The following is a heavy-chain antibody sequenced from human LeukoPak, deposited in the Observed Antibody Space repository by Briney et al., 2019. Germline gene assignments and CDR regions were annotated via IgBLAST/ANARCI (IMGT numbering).Heavy chain of an antibody. CDR1: GFTFTTYW. CDR3: ARGHGDFPVNYYFDL. V-gene: IGHV3-74*01. Sequence: PGRSLRLSCAASGFTFTTYWMHWVRQAPGKGLVWVSRIKSDGTSTSYADSVKGRFTISRDNAKNTLYLQMNSLRAEDTAVYYCARGHGDFPVNYYFDLWGRGTLVTVSS. D-gene: IGHD4-17*01. CDR2: IKSDGTST. J-gene: IGHJ2*01.